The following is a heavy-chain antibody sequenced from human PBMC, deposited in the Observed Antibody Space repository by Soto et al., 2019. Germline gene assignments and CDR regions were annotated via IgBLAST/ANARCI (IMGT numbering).Heavy chain of an antibody. D-gene: IGHD4-17*01. V-gene: IGHV1-18*01. CDR3: ARGEGYGDYVDYFDY. CDR2: ISAYNGNT. CDR1: GYTFTSYG. J-gene: IGHJ4*02. Sequence: ASVKVSCKASGYTFTSYGISWVRQAPGQGLEWMGWISAYNGNTNYAQKLQGRVTMTTDTSTSTAYMELRSLRSDDTAVYYCARGEGYGDYVDYFDYWGQGTLVTVSS.